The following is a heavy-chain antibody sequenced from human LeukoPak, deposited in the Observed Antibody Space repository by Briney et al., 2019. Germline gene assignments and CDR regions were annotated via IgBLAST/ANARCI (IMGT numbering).Heavy chain of an antibody. D-gene: IGHD1-26*01. Sequence: GGSLRLSCAASGFTFSTYDMHWVRHATGKGLEWVSSIGTAGDTYYPGSVKGRFTISRENAKNSLDLQMNSLRAGDTAVYYCARGFSIVGATSYAFAIWGQGTMVTVSS. CDR3: ARGFSIVGATSYAFAI. CDR1: GFTFSTYD. J-gene: IGHJ3*02. V-gene: IGHV3-13*04. CDR2: IGTAGDT.